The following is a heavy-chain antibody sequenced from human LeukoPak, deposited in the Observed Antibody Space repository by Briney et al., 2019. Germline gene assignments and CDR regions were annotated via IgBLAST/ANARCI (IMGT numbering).Heavy chain of an antibody. Sequence: SETLSLTCTVSGGSISSYYWSWIRQPAGKGLEWIGRIYTSGSTNYNPSLKSRVTMSVDTSKNQFSLKLSSVTAADTAVYYCAIDRGDFWSGYYYYGMDVWGQGTTVTVSS. CDR2: IYTSGST. V-gene: IGHV4-4*07. D-gene: IGHD3-3*01. J-gene: IGHJ6*02. CDR3: AIDRGDFWSGYYYYGMDV. CDR1: GGSISSYY.